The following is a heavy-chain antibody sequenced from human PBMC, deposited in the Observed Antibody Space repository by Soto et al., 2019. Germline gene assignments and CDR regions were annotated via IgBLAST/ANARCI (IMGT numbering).Heavy chain of an antibody. V-gene: IGHV4-59*01. J-gene: IGHJ4*02. D-gene: IGHD3-9*01. CDR3: ARGGRYYDILTVLDY. Sequence: KTSETLSLTCTVSGGSISSYYWSWIRQPPGKGLEWIGYIYDSGSTNYNPSLKSRVTISVDTSKNQFSLKLSSVTAADTAVYYCARGGRYYDILTVLDYWGQGTLVTVSS. CDR2: IYDSGST. CDR1: GGSISSYY.